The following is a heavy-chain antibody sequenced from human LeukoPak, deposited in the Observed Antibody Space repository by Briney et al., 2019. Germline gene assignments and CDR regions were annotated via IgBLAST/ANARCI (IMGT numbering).Heavy chain of an antibody. V-gene: IGHV5-51*01. CDR2: IYPGDSDT. CDR1: GYSFTSYW. J-gene: IGHJ4*02. CDR3: ARHPRAYSSGWYRRGFDY. D-gene: IGHD6-19*01. Sequence: GESLKIYCKGSGYSFTSYWIGWVRQMPGKGLEWMGIIYPGDSDTRYSPSFQGQVTISADKSISTAYLQWSSLKASDTAMYYCARHPRAYSSGWYRRGFDYWGQGTLVTVSS.